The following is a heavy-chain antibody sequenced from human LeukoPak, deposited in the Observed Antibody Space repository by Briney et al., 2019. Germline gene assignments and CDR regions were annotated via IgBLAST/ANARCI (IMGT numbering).Heavy chain of an antibody. CDR3: AKSATTVTSNFDY. CDR1: GFTFSSYG. CDR2: ISGSGGGT. V-gene: IGHV3-23*01. J-gene: IGHJ4*02. D-gene: IGHD4-17*01. Sequence: GGSLRLSCVVSGFTFSSYGMHWVRQAPGKGLEWVSGISGSGGGTFYADSVRGRFTISRDNSKNTVYLQMNSLRAEDTAVYYCAKSATTVTSNFDYWGQGTLVTVSS.